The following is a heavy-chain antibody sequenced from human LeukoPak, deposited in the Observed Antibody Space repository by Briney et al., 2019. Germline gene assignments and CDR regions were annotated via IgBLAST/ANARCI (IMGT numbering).Heavy chain of an antibody. Sequence: GASMKVSCKASGYTFTSYGISWVRQAPGQGLEWMGWISAYNGNTNYEQKLQGRVTMTTDTSTSTAYMELRSLRSDDTAVYYCARCGAAMDYYYYGMDVWGQGTTVTVSS. J-gene: IGHJ6*02. V-gene: IGHV1-18*01. CDR3: ARCGAAMDYYYYGMDV. D-gene: IGHD2-2*01. CDR2: ISAYNGNT. CDR1: GYTFTSYG.